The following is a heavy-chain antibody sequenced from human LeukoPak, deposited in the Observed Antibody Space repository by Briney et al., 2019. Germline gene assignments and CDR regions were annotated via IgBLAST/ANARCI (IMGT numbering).Heavy chain of an antibody. CDR1: GFSFDRFT. CDR2: ISIRNTYI. CDR3: ANENYYGSGSYADH. Sequence: GGSLRLSCAASGFSFDRFTMNWVRQAPGKGLEWVSSISIRNTYIHYVDSVKGRFIISRDNSKNTLYLQMNSLRAEDTAVYYCANENYYGSGSYADHWGQGTLVTVSS. D-gene: IGHD3-10*01. J-gene: IGHJ4*02. V-gene: IGHV3-21*01.